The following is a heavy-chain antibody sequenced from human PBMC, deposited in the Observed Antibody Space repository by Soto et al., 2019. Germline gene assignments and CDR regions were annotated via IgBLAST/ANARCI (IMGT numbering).Heavy chain of an antibody. J-gene: IGHJ4*02. D-gene: IGHD3-9*01. CDR2: INAGNGNT. CDR1: GYTFTSYA. Sequence: QVQLVQSGAEVKKPGASVKVSCKASGYTFTSYAMHWVRQAPGQRLEWMGWINAGNGNTKYSQKFQGRVTITRDTSGSKAYMELSSLRSEDRAVYYCARAGHIYYILTGLNYWGQGTLLTVSS. CDR3: ARAGHIYYILTGLNY. V-gene: IGHV1-3*01.